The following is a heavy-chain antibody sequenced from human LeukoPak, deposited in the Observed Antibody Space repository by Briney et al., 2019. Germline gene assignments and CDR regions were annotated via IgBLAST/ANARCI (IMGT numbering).Heavy chain of an antibody. CDR2: INSDGSST. V-gene: IGHV3-74*01. J-gene: IGHJ3*02. CDR1: GFTFSGYW. Sequence: GGSLRLSCAASGFTFSGYWIHWVRQAPGKGLVWVSRINSDGSSTSYADSVKGRFTISRDNAKNTLYLQMNSLRAEDTAVYYCARPSGSYYYDAFDIWGQGTMVTVSS. D-gene: IGHD3-10*01. CDR3: ARPSGSYYYDAFDI.